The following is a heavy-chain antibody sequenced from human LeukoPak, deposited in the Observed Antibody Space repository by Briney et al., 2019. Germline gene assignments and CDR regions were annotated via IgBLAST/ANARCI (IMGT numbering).Heavy chain of an antibody. J-gene: IGHJ6*03. Sequence: PSETLSLTCAVYGGSFSGYYWTWIRQTPEKGLEWIGETNPSGSTNYNTSLKSRVTISVDTSKNQFSLELSSVTAADTAVYYCARGRQDVTMIVVVMTAVSYYLDVWGKGTTVTVS. CDR1: GGSFSGYY. V-gene: IGHV4-34*01. CDR2: TNPSGST. D-gene: IGHD3-22*01. CDR3: ARGRQDVTMIVVVMTAVSYYLDV.